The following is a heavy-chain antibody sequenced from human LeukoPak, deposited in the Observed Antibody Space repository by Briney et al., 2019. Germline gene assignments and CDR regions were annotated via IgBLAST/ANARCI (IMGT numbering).Heavy chain of an antibody. CDR3: ARDHDWAFDL. J-gene: IGHJ4*01. D-gene: IGHD3-9*01. CDR2: INHNAEMI. CDR1: GFPFGDYV. Sequence: PGGSLRLSCEAPGFPFGDYVMSWVRQAPGKGLEWIAYINHNAEMIFYPDFVKGRFTISRDNAKNSLYLQMNALRYEDTAIYYCARDHDWAFDLWGQGTLVTVSS. V-gene: IGHV3-48*02.